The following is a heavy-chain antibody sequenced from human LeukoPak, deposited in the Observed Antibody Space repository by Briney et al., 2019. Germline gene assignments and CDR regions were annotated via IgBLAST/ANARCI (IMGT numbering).Heavy chain of an antibody. CDR3: AVSTVTTFPYYFDY. V-gene: IGHV4-59*01. J-gene: IGHJ4*02. D-gene: IGHD4-17*01. CDR2: IYYSGST. Sequence: SETLSLTCSVSGDSISTYYWSWIRQPPGKGLEWIGYIYYSGSTNYNPSLKSRVTISVDTSKNQFSLKLSSVTAADTAVYYCAVSTVTTFPYYFDYWGQGTLVTVSS. CDR1: GDSISTYY.